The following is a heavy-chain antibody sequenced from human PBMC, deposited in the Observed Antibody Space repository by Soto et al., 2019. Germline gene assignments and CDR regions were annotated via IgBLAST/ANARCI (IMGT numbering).Heavy chain of an antibody. J-gene: IGHJ5*02. V-gene: IGHV3-48*02. CDR1: GFTFTSYS. Sequence: PGGSLSLSCAASGFTFTSYSMNWVRQAPGQGLEWVSYITSKSTTIKYADSVKGRFTVSRDNAKNSLYLQLNSLRDEDTAVYYCAREMGACSDSSCYPGPYDSWGQGTLVNVS. D-gene: IGHD3-16*01. CDR2: ITSKSTTI. CDR3: AREMGACSDSSCYPGPYDS.